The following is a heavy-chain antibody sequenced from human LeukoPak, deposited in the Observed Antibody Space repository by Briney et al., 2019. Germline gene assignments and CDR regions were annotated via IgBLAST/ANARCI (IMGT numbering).Heavy chain of an antibody. D-gene: IGHD6-19*01. CDR1: GYAFTSYG. Sequence: ASVKVSCKTSGYAFTSYGISWVRQAPGQGLEWMGWISGYNANTNYAQKLLGRVTMTTDTSTNTVYMELRSLRSDDTAVYYCARPRVAGSFDYWGQGTLVTVSS. V-gene: IGHV1-18*01. J-gene: IGHJ4*02. CDR2: ISGYNANT. CDR3: ARPRVAGSFDY.